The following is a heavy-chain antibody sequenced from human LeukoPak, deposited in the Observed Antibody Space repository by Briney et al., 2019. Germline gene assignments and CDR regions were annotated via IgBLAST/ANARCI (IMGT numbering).Heavy chain of an antibody. Sequence: ASVKFSCKASGYTFTSYGISWVRQAPGQGLEWMGWISAYNGNTNYAQTLQGRVTMTTDTSTSTAYMELRSLRSDDTAVYYCARDFIAAAGPPNYYYGMDVWGQGTTVTVSS. CDR3: ARDFIAAAGPPNYYYGMDV. CDR2: ISAYNGNT. J-gene: IGHJ6*02. CDR1: GYTFTSYG. D-gene: IGHD6-13*01. V-gene: IGHV1-18*01.